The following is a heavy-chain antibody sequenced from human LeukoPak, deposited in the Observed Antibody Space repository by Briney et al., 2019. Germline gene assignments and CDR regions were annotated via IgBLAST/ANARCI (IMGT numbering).Heavy chain of an antibody. V-gene: IGHV3-74*01. J-gene: IGHJ4*02. D-gene: IGHD4-17*01. CDR3: ARGRYYLDS. CDR2: FNSDGRSA. Sequence: GGSLRLSCAASGFTFSTYWMHWVRQAPGKGLVWVSRFNSDGRSAYYADSAKGRFTISRDNAKNTLYLQMNSLRAEDTAVYYCARGRYYLDSWGQGTLVTVSS. CDR1: GFTFSTYW.